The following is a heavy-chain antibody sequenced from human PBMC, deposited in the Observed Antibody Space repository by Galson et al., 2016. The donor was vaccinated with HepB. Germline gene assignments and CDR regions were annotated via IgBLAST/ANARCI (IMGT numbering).Heavy chain of an antibody. CDR3: AKPRESRMYYDILTGAPFVAFDD. D-gene: IGHD3-9*01. CDR1: GASISGGDYY. J-gene: IGHJ3*01. Sequence: TLSLTCTVSGASISGGDYYWNWIRQHPGMGLEWIGYIYYNGKTYYNPSLKSRVTISVDTSKNQFSLTLSSVTAADTATYFCAKPRESRMYYDILTGAPFVAFDDWGPGTVVAVSS. CDR2: IYYNGKT. V-gene: IGHV4-31*03.